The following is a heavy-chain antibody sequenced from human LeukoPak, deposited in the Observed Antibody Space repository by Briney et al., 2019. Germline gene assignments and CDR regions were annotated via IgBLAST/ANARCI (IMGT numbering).Heavy chain of an antibody. D-gene: IGHD4-17*01. CDR3: ARAVDYGDFYPSPFDY. CDR2: IYSGGST. J-gene: IGHJ4*02. CDR1: GFTVSSNY. Sequence: PGGSLRLSCAASGFTVSSNYMSWVRQAPGKGPEWVSVIYSGGSTYYADSVKGRFTISRDNSKNTLYLQMNSLRAEDTAVYYCARAVDYGDFYPSPFDYWGQGTLVTVSS. V-gene: IGHV3-66*01.